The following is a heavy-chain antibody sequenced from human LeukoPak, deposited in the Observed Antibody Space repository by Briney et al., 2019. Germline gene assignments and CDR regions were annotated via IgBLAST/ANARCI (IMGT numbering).Heavy chain of an antibody. V-gene: IGHV4-34*01. Sequence: SETLSLTCAVPGGSFSTYYWSWIRQPPGKGLEWMGEINHSGETRYNPSLKSRVTISVDTSKNQFSLKLSSVTAADTAVYYCARAVVAVAGGIYYYYGMDVWGQGTTVTVSS. J-gene: IGHJ6*02. CDR3: ARAVVAVAGGIYYYYGMDV. D-gene: IGHD6-19*01. CDR1: GGSFSTYY. CDR2: INHSGET.